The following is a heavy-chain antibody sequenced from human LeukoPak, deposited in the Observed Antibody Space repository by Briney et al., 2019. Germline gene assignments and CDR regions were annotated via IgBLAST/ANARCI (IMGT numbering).Heavy chain of an antibody. CDR3: AKDSGGYCSGGSCFLYYYYMDV. V-gene: IGHV3-9*01. Sequence: GGSLRLSCAASGFTFDDYAMHWVRQAPGKGLEWVSGISWNSGSIGYADSVKGRFTISRDNAKNSLYLQMNSLRAEDTALYYCAKDSGGYCSGGSCFLYYYYMDVWGKGTTVTISS. J-gene: IGHJ6*03. D-gene: IGHD2-15*01. CDR2: ISWNSGSI. CDR1: GFTFDDYA.